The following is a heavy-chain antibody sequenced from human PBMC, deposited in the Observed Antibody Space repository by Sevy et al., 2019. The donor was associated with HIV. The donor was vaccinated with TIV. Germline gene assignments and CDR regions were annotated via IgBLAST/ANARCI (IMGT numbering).Heavy chain of an antibody. CDR2: ISSSSRYI. D-gene: IGHD3-10*01. CDR3: ARDMAYGSGSFVYDY. CDR1: GFVFSSYT. J-gene: IGHJ4*02. Sequence: GGSLRLSCAASGFVFSSYTMNWVRQSPGKGLEWVSSISSSSRYIFYADSVKGRFTISRDNARNSLYLQMNSLRAEDTAVYYCARDMAYGSGSFVYDYWGQGTLVTVSS. V-gene: IGHV3-21*01.